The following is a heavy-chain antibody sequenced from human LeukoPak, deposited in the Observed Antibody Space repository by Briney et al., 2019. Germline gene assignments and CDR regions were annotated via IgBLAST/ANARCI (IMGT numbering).Heavy chain of an antibody. CDR3: ARDPGGDFWSGYYPGDY. Sequence: GGSLRLSCAASGLTFSSYWMTWVRQAPGKGLEWVANIKGDGSEKHYVDSVKGRFTISRDNAKNSLFLQMNSLRAEDTAVYYCARDPGGDFWSGYYPGDYWGQGTLVTVSS. J-gene: IGHJ4*02. CDR2: IKGDGSEK. CDR1: GLTFSSYW. D-gene: IGHD3-3*01. V-gene: IGHV3-7*01.